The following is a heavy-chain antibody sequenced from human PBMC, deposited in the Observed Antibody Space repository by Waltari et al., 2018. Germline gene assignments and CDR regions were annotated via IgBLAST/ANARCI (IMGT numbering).Heavy chain of an antibody. CDR3: ARSTSYSGYDLRYYYYMDV. D-gene: IGHD5-12*01. J-gene: IGHJ6*03. Sequence: QLQLQESGPGLVKPSETLSLTCTVSGGSISSSSYYWGWIRQPPGKGLEWIGSIYSSGSTYYNPSLKRRVTISVDTSKNQFSRKLSSVTAADTAVYYCARSTSYSGYDLRYYYYMDVWGKGTTVTISS. V-gene: IGHV4-39*07. CDR2: IYSSGST. CDR1: GGSISSSSYY.